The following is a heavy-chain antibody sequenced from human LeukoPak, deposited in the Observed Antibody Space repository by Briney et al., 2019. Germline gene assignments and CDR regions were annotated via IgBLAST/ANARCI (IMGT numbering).Heavy chain of an antibody. V-gene: IGHV4-59*01. CDR1: GGSISGFF. D-gene: IGHD3-10*01. J-gene: IGHJ5*02. CDR3: ARVGYGSGSWGWFDP. Sequence: PSETLSLSCTVSGGSISGFFWTWIQQSPGKGLEYIGYIYYSGTTDYNPTLKSRVSMSIDTSKNQFFLNLTSVTAADTAIYYCARVGYGSGSWGWFDPWGQGTLVTVSS. CDR2: IYYSGTT.